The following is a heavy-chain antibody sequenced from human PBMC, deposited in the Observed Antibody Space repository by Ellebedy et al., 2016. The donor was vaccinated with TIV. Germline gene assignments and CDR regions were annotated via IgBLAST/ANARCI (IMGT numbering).Heavy chain of an antibody. CDR1: GFSFRSYW. V-gene: IGHV3-7*01. CDR2: IYQDGGVQ. CDR3: ARRGSYGDYAVQINSWFDT. D-gene: IGHD4-17*01. Sequence: GESLKISCAASGFSFRSYWMSWVRQAPGKGLEWVANIYQDGGVQYYVDSVNGRFTISRDNADNSLFLQMNSLRAEDTAVYYCARRGSYGDYAVQINSWFDTWGRGTLVAVSS. J-gene: IGHJ5*02.